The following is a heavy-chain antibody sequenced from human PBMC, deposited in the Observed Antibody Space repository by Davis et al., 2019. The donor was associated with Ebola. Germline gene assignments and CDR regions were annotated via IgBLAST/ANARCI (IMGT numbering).Heavy chain of an antibody. CDR1: GFTLSDAW. Sequence: PGGSLRLSCVASGFTLSDAWMNWVRQAPGKGLEWVGRIKSKADGGTTAYAAPMKGRFTISREDSNNTMYLQMNSLKTEDTAVYYCTTSLEEVITRGPDAFDIWGQGTMVTVSP. J-gene: IGHJ3*02. D-gene: IGHD3-16*01. CDR3: TTSLEEVITRGPDAFDI. V-gene: IGHV3-15*07. CDR2: IKSKADGGTT.